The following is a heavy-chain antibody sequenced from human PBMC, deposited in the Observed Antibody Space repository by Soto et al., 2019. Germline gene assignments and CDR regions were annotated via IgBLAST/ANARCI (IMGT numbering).Heavy chain of an antibody. CDR1: GGSISSYY. CDR2: IYYSGST. D-gene: IGHD2-15*01. J-gene: IGHJ4*02. Sequence: SETLSLTCTVSGGSISSYYWSWIRQPPGKGLEWIGYIYYSGSTNYNPSLKSRVTISVDTSKNQFSLKLSSVTAADTAVYYCARGGFCSGGSCYRGVDFDYWGQGTLVTVSS. CDR3: ARGGFCSGGSCYRGVDFDY. V-gene: IGHV4-59*01.